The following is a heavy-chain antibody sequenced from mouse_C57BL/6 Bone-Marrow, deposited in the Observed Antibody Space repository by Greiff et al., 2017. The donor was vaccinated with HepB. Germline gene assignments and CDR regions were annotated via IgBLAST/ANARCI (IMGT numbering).Heavy chain of an antibody. CDR1: GFTFSDYG. V-gene: IGHV5-17*01. CDR3: ARRAYGNYPDG. J-gene: IGHJ2*01. CDR2: ISSGRSTI. D-gene: IGHD6-5*01. Sequence: EVQVVESGGGLVKPGGSLKLSCAASGFTFSDYGLHWVRQAPEKGLEWVAYISSGRSTIYYADTVKGRFTISRDNAKHTLFLQMTRLRSEDTAMYYWARRAYGNYPDGWGKGTTLTVSS.